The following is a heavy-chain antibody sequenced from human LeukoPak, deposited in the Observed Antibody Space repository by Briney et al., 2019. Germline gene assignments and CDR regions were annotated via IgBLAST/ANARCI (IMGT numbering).Heavy chain of an antibody. Sequence: GGSLRLSCAASGFTFSSYWMSWVRQAPGKGLEWVANIKQDGSEKYYVDSVKGRFTISRDNAKNSLYLQMNSLRSEDTAVYYCARVTAPTTVTTFAGRIYYYYYMDVWGKGTTVTISS. CDR3: ARVTAPTTVTTFAGRIYYYYYMDV. V-gene: IGHV3-7*03. J-gene: IGHJ6*03. CDR2: IKQDGSEK. CDR1: GFTFSSYW. D-gene: IGHD4-17*01.